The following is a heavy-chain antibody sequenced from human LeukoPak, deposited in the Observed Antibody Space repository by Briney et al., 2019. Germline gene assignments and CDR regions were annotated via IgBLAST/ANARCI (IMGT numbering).Heavy chain of an antibody. J-gene: IGHJ6*03. V-gene: IGHV1-8*01. CDR2: MNPNSGNT. D-gene: IGHD1-1*01. CDR3: ARLRYNWNGPPYYYYMDV. CDR1: GYTFTSYD. Sequence: GASVKVSCKASGYTFTSYDINWVRQATGQGLEWMGWMNPNSGNTGYAQEFQGRVTMTRNTSISTAYMELSSLRSDDTAMYYCARLRYNWNGPPYYYYMDVWGKGTTVTVSS.